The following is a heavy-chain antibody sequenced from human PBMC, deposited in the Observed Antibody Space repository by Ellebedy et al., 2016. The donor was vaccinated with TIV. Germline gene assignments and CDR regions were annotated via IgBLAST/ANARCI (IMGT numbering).Heavy chain of an antibody. CDR3: ARGGYGGYDSVDALDI. D-gene: IGHD5-12*01. J-gene: IGHJ3*02. Sequence: SETLSLTCTVSGGSIGSYDWSWIRQPPGKGLEWIGYIHHSGSTNYNPSLKSRVIISVATSKNQFSLKLSSVTAADTAVYYCARGGYGGYDSVDALDIWGQGTMVTVSS. V-gene: IGHV4-4*09. CDR2: IHHSGST. CDR1: GGSIGSYD.